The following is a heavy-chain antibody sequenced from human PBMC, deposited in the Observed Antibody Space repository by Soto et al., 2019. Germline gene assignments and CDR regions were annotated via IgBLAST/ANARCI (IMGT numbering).Heavy chain of an antibody. CDR1: GFTFSSYG. CDR2: ISYDGSNK. D-gene: IGHD6-19*01. V-gene: IGHV3-30*18. Sequence: QVPLVESGGGVVQPGRSLRLSCAASGFTFSSYGMHWVRQAPGKGLEWVAVISYDGSNKYYADSVKGRFTISRDNSKNTLYLQMNSLRAEDTAVYYCANVGLAVAGTGGGMDVWGQGTTVTVSS. CDR3: ANVGLAVAGTGGGMDV. J-gene: IGHJ6*02.